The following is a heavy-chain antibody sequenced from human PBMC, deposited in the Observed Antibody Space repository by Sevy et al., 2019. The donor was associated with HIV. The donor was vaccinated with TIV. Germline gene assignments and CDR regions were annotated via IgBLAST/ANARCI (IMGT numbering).Heavy chain of an antibody. V-gene: IGHV3-11*01. Sequence: GGSLRLSCSGSGFIFSDYYMSWIRQAPGRGLEWVSYISGSGITYYADSVEGRFTISRDNARNSLYLQMNSLRADDTAVYYCARDPLLGIAREVARGGYWGQGTLVTVSP. CDR3: ARDPLLGIAREVARGGY. D-gene: IGHD2-2*03. CDR2: ISGSGIT. J-gene: IGHJ4*02. CDR1: GFIFSDYY.